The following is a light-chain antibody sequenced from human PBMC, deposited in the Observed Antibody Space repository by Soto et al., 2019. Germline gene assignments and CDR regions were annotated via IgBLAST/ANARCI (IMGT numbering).Light chain of an antibody. CDR1: SSDVGGYNY. J-gene: IGLJ1*01. Sequence: QSVLTQSASVSGSPGQSITISCTGTSSDVGGYNYVSWYQQHPGKAPKLMIYEVSNRPSGVSNRFSGSKSGNTASLTISGLQAEDEADYYCTSYTSSITYVFGTGTKVTV. V-gene: IGLV2-14*01. CDR3: TSYTSSITYV. CDR2: EVS.